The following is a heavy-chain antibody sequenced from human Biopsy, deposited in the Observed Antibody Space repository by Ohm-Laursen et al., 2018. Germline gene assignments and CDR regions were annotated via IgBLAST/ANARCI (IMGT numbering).Heavy chain of an antibody. J-gene: IGHJ5*02. D-gene: IGHD3-3*01. CDR2: AYPSGTT. V-gene: IGHV4-59*10. Sequence: GTLSLTCGVSGASMTDHFWSWIWQPAGKGLEWIGRAYPSGTTYYNPSLKGRVTISIDASKNQFSLQVNSVTAADTAVYYCARTPRDSFWSGSYKRGLWFDPWGQGTLVIVSS. CDR1: GASMTDHF. CDR3: ARTPRDSFWSGSYKRGLWFDP.